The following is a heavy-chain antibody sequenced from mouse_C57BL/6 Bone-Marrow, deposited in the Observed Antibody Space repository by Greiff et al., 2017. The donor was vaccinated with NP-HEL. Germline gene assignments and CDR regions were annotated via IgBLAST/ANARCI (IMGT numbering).Heavy chain of an antibody. CDR3: ARGGVYSIFDD. V-gene: IGHV1-55*01. J-gene: IGHJ2*01. D-gene: IGHD2-5*01. Sequence: QVQLKQPGAELVKPGASVKMSCKASGYTFTSYWITWVKQRPGQGLEWIGDIYPGSSSTTYNEKVKSKATLTVDTSSSTAYMQLSSQTSEDSAVYYCARGGVYSIFDDWGQGTTLTVSS. CDR2: IYPGSSST. CDR1: GYTFTSYW.